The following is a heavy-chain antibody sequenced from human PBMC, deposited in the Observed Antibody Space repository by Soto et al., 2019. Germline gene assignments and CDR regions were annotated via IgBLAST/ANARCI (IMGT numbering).Heavy chain of an antibody. V-gene: IGHV3-23*01. J-gene: IGHJ4*02. CDR3: AKLQDFSFTYYFDY. CDR1: GFTFSSYA. CDR2: ISGSGGST. D-gene: IGHD3-16*02. Sequence: GGSLRLSCAASGFTFSSYAMSWVRQAPGKGLEWVSVISGSGGSTYYADSVKGRFTISRDNSKNTLYLQMNSLRAEDTAVYYCAKLQDFSFTYYFDYWGQGTLVTVSS.